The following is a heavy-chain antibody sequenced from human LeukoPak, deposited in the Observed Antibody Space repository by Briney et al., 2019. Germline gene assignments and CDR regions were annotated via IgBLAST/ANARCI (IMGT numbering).Heavy chain of an antibody. Sequence: GGSLRLSCAASGFTFSSSWMHWLRQAPGKGLEWVANINQGVSEKYYVDSVKARFTISRDNPRSSRSLQMNRLRAADAALFYCVRGAGFITDYWGQGTLVTVSS. J-gene: IGHJ4*02. CDR2: INQGVSEK. V-gene: IGHV3-7*01. D-gene: IGHD3-9*01. CDR1: GFTFSSSW. CDR3: VRGAGFITDY.